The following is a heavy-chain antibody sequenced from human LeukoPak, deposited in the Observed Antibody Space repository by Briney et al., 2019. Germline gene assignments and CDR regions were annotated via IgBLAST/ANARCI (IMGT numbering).Heavy chain of an antibody. V-gene: IGHV4-30-4*01. CDR2: IYYSGST. CDR3: ARDRDPVTTTIGYFDL. Sequence: SETLSLTCTVSGGSISSGDYYWSWIRQPPGKGLEWIGYIYYSGSTYYNPSPKSRVTISVDTSKNQFSLKLSSVTAADTAVYYCARDRDPVTTTIGYFDLWGRGTLVTVSS. D-gene: IGHD4-17*01. J-gene: IGHJ2*01. CDR1: GGSISSGDYY.